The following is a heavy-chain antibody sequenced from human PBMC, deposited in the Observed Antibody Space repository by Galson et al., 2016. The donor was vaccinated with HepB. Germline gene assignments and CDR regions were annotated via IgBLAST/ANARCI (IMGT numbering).Heavy chain of an antibody. Sequence: SLRLSCAASGFTSAFTLTNYAMHWVRQAPGKGLEWVAVISYNGNNQYYADSVKGRFTISRDISTNILYLQMNSQRPEDTAVYYCARGDYYGSGNYSNWFDPWGQGTLVTVSS. CDR1: GFTSAFTLTNYA. V-gene: IGHV3-30-3*01. CDR3: ARGDYYGSGNYSNWFDP. CDR2: ISYNGNNQ. D-gene: IGHD3-10*01. J-gene: IGHJ5*02.